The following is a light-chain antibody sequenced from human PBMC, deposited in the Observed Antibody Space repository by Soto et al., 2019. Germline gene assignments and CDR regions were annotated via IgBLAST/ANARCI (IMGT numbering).Light chain of an antibody. Sequence: GDRVTSTFRARQNIRSYVNWSQQKPGKAPRLLIFAASSLQGGVPPRSSGSGYATDFSLSISRLEPEDFPVYYCQDYGSSPTWKFGQGTKVDIK. J-gene: IGKJ1*01. CDR1: QNIRSY. CDR3: QDYGSSPTWK. V-gene: IGKV1-39*02. CDR2: AAS.